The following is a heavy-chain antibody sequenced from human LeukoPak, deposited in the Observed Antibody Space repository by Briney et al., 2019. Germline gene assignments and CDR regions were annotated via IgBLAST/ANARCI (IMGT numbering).Heavy chain of an antibody. D-gene: IGHD3-10*01. J-gene: IGHJ4*02. Sequence: GGSLRLSCAASGFTFSSYWMSWVRQAPGKGLEWVANIKQDGSEKYYVDSVKGRFTISRDNAKNSLYLQMNSLRAEDTAVYYCAKSYLWFGELSHFDYWGQGTLVTVSS. CDR2: IKQDGSEK. V-gene: IGHV3-7*01. CDR3: AKSYLWFGELSHFDY. CDR1: GFTFSSYW.